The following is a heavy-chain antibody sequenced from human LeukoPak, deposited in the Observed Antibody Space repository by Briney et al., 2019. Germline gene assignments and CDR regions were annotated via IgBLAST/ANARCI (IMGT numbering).Heavy chain of an antibody. CDR3: ARDSSTVTFDY. CDR2: ISTSSST. J-gene: IGHJ4*02. D-gene: IGHD4-17*01. Sequence: GGSLRLSCAASGLTFSSYSMSWVRRAPGKGLERISYISTSSSTYYADSVKGRFTISRDNAKDSLYLQMNSLRAEDTAVYYCARDSSTVTFDYWGQGTLVTVSS. V-gene: IGHV3-48*04. CDR1: GLTFSSYS.